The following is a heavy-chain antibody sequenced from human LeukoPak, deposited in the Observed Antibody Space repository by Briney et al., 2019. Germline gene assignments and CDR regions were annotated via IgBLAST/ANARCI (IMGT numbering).Heavy chain of an antibody. CDR2: IWSDGTEQ. V-gene: IGHV3-33*06. D-gene: IGHD4-11*01. CDR1: GFTYSHYG. CDR3: AKDAGRGFDYSNSLQY. J-gene: IGHJ4*02. Sequence: GGSLRLSCAASGFTYSHYGMRWVRQAPGKGLEWVAVIWSDGTEQYYADAVKGRFTISRDNSRNTLYLQMNSLRAEDTAVYCCAKDAGRGFDYSNSLQYWGQGTLVTVSS.